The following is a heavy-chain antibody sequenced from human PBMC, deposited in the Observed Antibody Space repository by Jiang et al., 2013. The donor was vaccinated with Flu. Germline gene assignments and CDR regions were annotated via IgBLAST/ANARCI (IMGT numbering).Heavy chain of an antibody. J-gene: IGHJ4*02. CDR3: ARSISGSPFDY. Sequence: SLMSRVTMSVDTSKNQFSLKLSSVTAADTAVYYCARSISGSPFDYWGQGSLVTVSS. V-gene: IGHV4-4*06. D-gene: IGHD1-26*01.